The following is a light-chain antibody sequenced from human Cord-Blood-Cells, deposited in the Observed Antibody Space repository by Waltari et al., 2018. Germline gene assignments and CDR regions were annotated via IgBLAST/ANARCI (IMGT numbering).Light chain of an antibody. CDR1: SSDVGSYNL. Sequence: QSALTQPASVSGSPGQSITISCTGTSSDVGSYNLVSWYQQHPGKAPKLMIYEGSKRPSGVSHRVSGSKSGNTASLTISGLQAEDEADYYCCSYAGSSTLEVFGGGTKLTVL. J-gene: IGLJ2*01. CDR2: EGS. V-gene: IGLV2-23*01. CDR3: CSYAGSSTLEV.